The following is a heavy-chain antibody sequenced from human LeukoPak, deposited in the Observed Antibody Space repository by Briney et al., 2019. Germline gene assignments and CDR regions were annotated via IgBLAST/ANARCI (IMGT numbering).Heavy chain of an antibody. V-gene: IGHV3-23*01. Sequence: PGGSLRLSCAASGFTFASYVINWVRQAPGKGLEWVSVISDSGDITHYADSVKGRFTISRDNSKNMVYLEMSSLRADDTAIYYCANRISTPKTFYFDSWGQGTLVTVSS. CDR3: ANRISTPKTFYFDS. D-gene: IGHD2/OR15-2a*01. J-gene: IGHJ4*02. CDR2: ISDSGDIT. CDR1: GFTFASYV.